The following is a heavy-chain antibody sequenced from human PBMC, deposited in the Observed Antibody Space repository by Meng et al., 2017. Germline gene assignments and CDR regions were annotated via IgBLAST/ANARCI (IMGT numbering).Heavy chain of an antibody. CDR3: ARRRPFFGRFGEADYWYFEL. Sequence: ASVKVSCKASGYTFTGYYMHWVRQAPGQGLEWMGWINPNSGGTNYAQKFQGRVTMTRDTSISTAYMELSRLRSDDTSVYYCARRRPFFGRFGEADYWYFELWGHGTLVTVSS. J-gene: IGHJ2*01. D-gene: IGHD3-10*01. V-gene: IGHV1-2*02. CDR2: INPNSGGT. CDR1: GYTFTGYY.